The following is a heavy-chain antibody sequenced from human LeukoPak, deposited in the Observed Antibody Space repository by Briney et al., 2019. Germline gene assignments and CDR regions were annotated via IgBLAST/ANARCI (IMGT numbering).Heavy chain of an antibody. J-gene: IGHJ4*02. Sequence: PGGSLRLSCAASGFTFSSYSMNWVRQAPGKGLEWVSAISGSGGSTYYADSVKGRFTISRDNSKNTLYLQMNSLRAEDTAVYYCAKVDTMIVVSGYWGQGTLVTVSS. V-gene: IGHV3-23*01. CDR1: GFTFSSYS. D-gene: IGHD3-22*01. CDR3: AKVDTMIVVSGY. CDR2: ISGSGGST.